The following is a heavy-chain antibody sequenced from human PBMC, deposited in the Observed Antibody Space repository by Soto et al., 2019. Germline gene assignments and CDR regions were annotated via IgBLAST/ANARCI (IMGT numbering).Heavy chain of an antibody. V-gene: IGHV5-51*01. D-gene: IGHD3-22*01. J-gene: IGHJ3*02. CDR1: GYSLTSYW. CDR2: IYPGDSDT. CDR3: ARRTYYYDSSGYYLWNAFDI. Sequence: GESLKISCKGSGYSLTSYWIGWVRQMPGKGLEWMGIIYPGDSDTRYSPSFQGQVTISADKSISTAYLQWSSLKASDTAMYYCARRTYYYDSSGYYLWNAFDIWGQGTMVTVSS.